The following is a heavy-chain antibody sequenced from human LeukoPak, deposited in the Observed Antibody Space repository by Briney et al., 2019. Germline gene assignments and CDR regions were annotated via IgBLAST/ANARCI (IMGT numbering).Heavy chain of an antibody. D-gene: IGHD4-17*01. CDR2: ISSDGSST. CDR1: GFTCSSYW. J-gene: IGHJ4*02. CDR3: AREDYGDYFDY. V-gene: IGHV3-74*01. Sequence: GGSLRLSCAASGFTCSSYWMHWVRQAPGKGLVWVSRISSDGSSTSYADSVKGRFTISRDNAKNTLYLQMNSLRAEDTAVYYCAREDYGDYFDYWGQGTLVTVSS.